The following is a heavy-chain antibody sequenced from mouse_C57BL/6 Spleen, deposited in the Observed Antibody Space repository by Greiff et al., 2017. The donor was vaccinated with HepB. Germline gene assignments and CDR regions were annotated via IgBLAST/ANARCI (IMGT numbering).Heavy chain of an antibody. D-gene: IGHD1-1*01. J-gene: IGHJ4*01. CDR1: GYTFTSYW. V-gene: IGHV1-55*01. Sequence: VQLQQPGAELVKPGASVKMSCKASGYTFTSYWITWVKQRPGQGLEWIGDIYPGSGSTNYNKKFKSKATLTVDTSSSTASMQLSSLTSEDSAVYYCTISGVIIGDAMDYWGQGTSVTVSS. CDR3: TISGVIIGDAMDY. CDR2: IYPGSGST.